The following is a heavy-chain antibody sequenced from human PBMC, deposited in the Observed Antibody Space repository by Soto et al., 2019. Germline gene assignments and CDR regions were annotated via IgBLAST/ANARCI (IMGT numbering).Heavy chain of an antibody. V-gene: IGHV1-8*01. CDR3: ARVPTDPKYYDFWSGYPYGMDV. Sequence: GASVKVSCKASGYTFTSYDINWVRQATGQGLEWMGWMSPNSGNTGYAQKFQGRVTMTRNTSISTAYMELSSLRSEDTAVYYCARVPTDPKYYDFWSGYPYGMDVWGQGTTVTVSS. CDR1: GYTFTSYD. J-gene: IGHJ6*02. D-gene: IGHD3-3*01. CDR2: MSPNSGNT.